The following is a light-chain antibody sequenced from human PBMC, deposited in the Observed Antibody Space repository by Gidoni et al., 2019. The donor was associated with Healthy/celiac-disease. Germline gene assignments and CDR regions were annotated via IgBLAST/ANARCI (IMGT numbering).Light chain of an antibody. J-gene: IGKJ2*04. V-gene: IGKV4-1*01. CDR1: QRARYSSNNKNY. CDR3: QQYYSTPCS. Sequence: DIVLTQSRLSLAVSLGERPTINCRSSQRARYSSNNKNYLAWYQQKPGQPPKLLIYWASTREAGVPDRFSGSGSGTDFTLTISSLQAEDAAVYYCQQYYSTPCSFGQGTKLDIK. CDR2: WAS.